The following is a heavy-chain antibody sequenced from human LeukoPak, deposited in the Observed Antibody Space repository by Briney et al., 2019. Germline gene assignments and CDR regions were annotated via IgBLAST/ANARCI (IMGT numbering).Heavy chain of an antibody. V-gene: IGHV3-74*01. CDR3: ARVLLGYCSSTSCYVFDY. Sequence: GGSLRLSCAASGFTFSTYWMHWVRQAPGKGLVWVSRINPDGTTTSYADSVKGRFTISRDNSKNTLYLQMNSLRAEDTAVYYCARVLLGYCSSTSCYVFDYWGQGTLVTVSS. CDR2: INPDGTTT. D-gene: IGHD2-2*01. CDR1: GFTFSTYW. J-gene: IGHJ4*02.